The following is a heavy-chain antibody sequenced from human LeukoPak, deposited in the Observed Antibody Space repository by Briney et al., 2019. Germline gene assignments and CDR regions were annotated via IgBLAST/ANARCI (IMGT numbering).Heavy chain of an antibody. D-gene: IGHD3-9*01. CDR1: GGSISSSSYY. J-gene: IGHJ4*02. CDR3: ARGRVIITVAQLFDN. Sequence: SETLSLTCTVSGGSISSSSYYWGWIRQPPGKGLEWIGSIYYSGSTYYNPSLKSRVTISVDTSKNQFSLKLSSVTAADTAVYYCARGRVIITVAQLFDNWGQGTLVTVSS. CDR2: IYYSGST. V-gene: IGHV4-39*07.